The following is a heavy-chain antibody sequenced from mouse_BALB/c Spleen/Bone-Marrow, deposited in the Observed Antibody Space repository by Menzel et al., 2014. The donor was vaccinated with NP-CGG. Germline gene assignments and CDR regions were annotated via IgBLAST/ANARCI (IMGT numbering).Heavy chain of an antibody. CDR1: GFTFSTYA. D-gene: IGHD2-4*01. CDR3: SRLRMITTYFDV. Sequence: EVKVVESGGGLAKPGGSLQLSCAASGFTFSTYAMSWVRQTPEKRLEWVATISSSGSYTYYPDSVKGRFTISRDNAKNTLYLQMSSLRSEDTAMFYCSRLRMITTYFDVWGAGTRSPSPQ. J-gene: IGHJ1*01. CDR2: ISSSGSYT. V-gene: IGHV5-9-3*01.